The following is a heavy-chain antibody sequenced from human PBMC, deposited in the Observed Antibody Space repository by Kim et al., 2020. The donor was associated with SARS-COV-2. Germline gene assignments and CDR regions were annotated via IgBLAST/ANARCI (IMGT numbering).Heavy chain of an antibody. V-gene: IGHV5-51*01. D-gene: IGHD3-10*01. J-gene: IGHJ4*02. Sequence: TRYSPSFQGQVTISADKSISTAYLQWSSLKASDTAMYYCASPYGSGSIGYWGQGTLVTVSS. CDR3: ASPYGSGSIGY. CDR2: T.